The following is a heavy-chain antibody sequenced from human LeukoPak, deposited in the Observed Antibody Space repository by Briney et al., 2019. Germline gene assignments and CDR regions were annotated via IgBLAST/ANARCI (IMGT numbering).Heavy chain of an antibody. J-gene: IGHJ4*02. CDR2: HFASNK. D-gene: IGHD2-15*01. Sequence: GGSLRLSCVTSGFIFSSYGIHWVRQAPGKGLEWVAWHFASNKYYAESVRGRFTMSRDNSKSTLYLQMNSLRAEDTAVYYCARVYCSGGSCYSGMDYWGQGTLVTVSS. CDR1: GFIFSSYG. CDR3: ARVYCSGGSCYSGMDY. V-gene: IGHV3-33*01.